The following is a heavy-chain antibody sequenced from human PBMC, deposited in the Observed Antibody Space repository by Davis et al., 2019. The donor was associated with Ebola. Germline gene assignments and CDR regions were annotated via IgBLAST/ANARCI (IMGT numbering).Heavy chain of an antibody. CDR1: GFSFSGSA. CDR2: IRSKANSYTT. J-gene: IGHJ4*02. D-gene: IGHD3-10*01. Sequence: PGGSLRLSCAASGFSFSGSAMHWVRQASGKGLEWVGRIRSKANSYTTAYAASVKGRFSISRDESKNTAYLQMNSLETEDTAVYYCTGSGEVDYWGQGTLVTVSS. V-gene: IGHV3-73*01. CDR3: TGSGEVDY.